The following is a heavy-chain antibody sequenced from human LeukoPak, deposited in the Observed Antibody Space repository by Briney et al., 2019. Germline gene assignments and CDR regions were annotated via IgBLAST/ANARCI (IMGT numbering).Heavy chain of an antibody. J-gene: IGHJ5*02. CDR3: ARGSGRAYCGGDCKKTWFDP. D-gene: IGHD2-21*02. CDR2: IYYSGST. V-gene: IGHV4-59*12. Sequence: SETLSLTCTVSGGSISGYYWSWIRQPPGKGPEWIGYIYYSGSTNYNPSLKSRVTISVDTSKNQFSLKLSSVTAADTAVYYCARGSGRAYCGGDCKKTWFDPWGQGTLVTVSS. CDR1: GGSISGYY.